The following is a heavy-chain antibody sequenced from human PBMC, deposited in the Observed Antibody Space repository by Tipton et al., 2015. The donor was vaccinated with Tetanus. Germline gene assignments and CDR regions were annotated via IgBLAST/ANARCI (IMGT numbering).Heavy chain of an antibody. CDR1: GFTFSSYA. CDR3: AKDVFDYSGMDV. J-gene: IGHJ6*02. Sequence: SLRLSCAASGFTFSSYAMSWVRQAPGKGLEWVSAISGSGGSTYYAASVRGRFTISRDSSKNMLYLQMNNLGAEDTAVYYCAKDVFDYSGMDVWGQGTTVTVSS. D-gene: IGHD3-9*01. V-gene: IGHV3-23*01. CDR2: ISGSGGST.